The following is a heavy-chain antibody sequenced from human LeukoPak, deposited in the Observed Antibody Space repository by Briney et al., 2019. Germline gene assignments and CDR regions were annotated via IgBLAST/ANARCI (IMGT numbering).Heavy chain of an antibody. CDR3: ARVSEDDSSGYYLSYFDY. CDR2: ISYDGSNK. V-gene: IGHV3-30*03. J-gene: IGHJ4*02. CDR1: GITFSGYW. D-gene: IGHD3-22*01. Sequence: PGGSLRLSCVGSGITFSGYWMYWVRQAPGKGLEWVAVISYDGSNKYYADSVKGRFTISRDNSKNTLYLQMNSLRAEDTAVYYCARVSEDDSSGYYLSYFDYWGQGTLVTVSS.